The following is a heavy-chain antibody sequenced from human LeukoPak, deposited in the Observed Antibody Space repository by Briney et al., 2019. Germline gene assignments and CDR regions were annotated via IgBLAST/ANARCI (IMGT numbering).Heavy chain of an antibody. Sequence: GRSLRLSCAASGFTFSSYGMHWVRQAPGKGLEWVAVIWYDGSNKYYADSVKGRFTISRDNSKNTLYLQMNSLRAEDTAVYYCARDSSGWSYYFDYWGQGTLVTVSS. J-gene: IGHJ4*02. D-gene: IGHD6-19*01. V-gene: IGHV3-33*08. CDR1: GFTFSSYG. CDR3: ARDSSGWSYYFDY. CDR2: IWYDGSNK.